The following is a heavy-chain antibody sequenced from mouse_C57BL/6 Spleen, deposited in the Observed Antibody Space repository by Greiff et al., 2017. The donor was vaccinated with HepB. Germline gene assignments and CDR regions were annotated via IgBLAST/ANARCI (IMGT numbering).Heavy chain of an antibody. CDR3: TRDRYYYGTGAMDY. D-gene: IGHD1-1*01. CDR1: GFTFSSYA. CDR2: ISSGGDYI. V-gene: IGHV5-9-1*02. Sequence: EVKVVESGEGLVKPGGSLKLSCAASGFTFSSYAMSWVRQTPEKRLEWVAYISSGGDYIYYADTVKGRFTISRDNARNTLYLQMSSLKSEDTAMYYCTRDRYYYGTGAMDYWGQGTSVTVSS. J-gene: IGHJ4*01.